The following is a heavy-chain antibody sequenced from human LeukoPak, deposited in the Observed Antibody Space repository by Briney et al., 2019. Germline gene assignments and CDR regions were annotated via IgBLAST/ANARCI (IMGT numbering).Heavy chain of an antibody. J-gene: IGHJ3*01. V-gene: IGHV3-74*01. CDR1: GFTFNTYW. CDR2: IDGDGSRA. Sequence: GGSLRLSCAASGFTFNTYWMRWVRQGPGKGLVWVSRIDGDGSRASYADSVEGRFTISRDNAKNTLYLQMNSPRPEDTAVYFCVREAGGTYAFDVWGRGTMVTVSS. CDR3: VREAGGTYAFDV. D-gene: IGHD3-16*01.